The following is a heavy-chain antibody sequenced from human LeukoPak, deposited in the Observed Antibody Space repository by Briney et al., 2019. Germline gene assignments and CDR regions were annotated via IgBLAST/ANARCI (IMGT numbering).Heavy chain of an antibody. V-gene: IGHV4-59*01. CDR2: IYHSGST. Sequence: PSETLSLTCTVSGGSITSSHWSWIRQPPGKGLEWIGYIYHSGSTSYNPSLKSRVTISVDTSKNQFSLKLSSVTAADTAVYYCARAVTFGSGWTNYYFDYWGQGTLVTVSP. D-gene: IGHD6-19*01. CDR1: GGSITSSH. J-gene: IGHJ4*02. CDR3: ARAVTFGSGWTNYYFDY.